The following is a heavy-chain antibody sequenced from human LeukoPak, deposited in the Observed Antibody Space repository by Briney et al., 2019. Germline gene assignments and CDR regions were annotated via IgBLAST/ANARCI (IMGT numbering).Heavy chain of an antibody. V-gene: IGHV3-11*01. D-gene: IGHD3-22*01. J-gene: IGHJ5*02. CDR2: ISNSGITI. CDR1: GFTFSDYY. Sequence: GGSLRLSCAASGFTFSDYYMSWILHASGKGLQWVSYISNSGITISYAASVKRRFTISRDNAKNSLYLQINSLKDEDTAVYYCASRSGTYYYDSSGYPGPWGQGTLVTVSS. CDR3: ASRSGTYYYDSSGYPGP.